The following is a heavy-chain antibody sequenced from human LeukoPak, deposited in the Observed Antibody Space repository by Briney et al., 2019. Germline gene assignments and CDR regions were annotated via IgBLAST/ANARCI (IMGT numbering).Heavy chain of an antibody. J-gene: IGHJ5*01. CDR3: AKYLGASGSYMGFDS. D-gene: IGHD3-10*01. V-gene: IGHV3-23*01. CDR1: GFTFSSYA. CDR2: ISGSGSA. Sequence: GGSLRLSCAASGFTFSSYAMNWVRQAPGKGLEWVSAISGSGSAYYTDSVKGRFTISRDNPKSTLYLQMNSLRGEDTAVYYCAKYLGASGSYMGFDSWGQGTLVTVSS.